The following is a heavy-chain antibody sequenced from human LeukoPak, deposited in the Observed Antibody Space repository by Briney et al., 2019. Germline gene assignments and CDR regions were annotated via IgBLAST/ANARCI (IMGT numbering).Heavy chain of an antibody. Sequence: PSQTLSLTCTVSGGSISSGGYYWSWIRQPPGKGLEWIGYIYHSGSTYYNPSLKSRVTISVDRSKNQFSLKLSSVTAADTAVYYCARDLASRSYSSSINWFDPWGQGTLVTVSS. CDR2: IYHSGST. CDR3: ARDLASRSYSSSINWFDP. J-gene: IGHJ5*02. CDR1: GGSISSGGYY. V-gene: IGHV4-30-2*01. D-gene: IGHD6-6*01.